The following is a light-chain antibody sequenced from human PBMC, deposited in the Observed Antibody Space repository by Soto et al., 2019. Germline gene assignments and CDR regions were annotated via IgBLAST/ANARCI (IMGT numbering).Light chain of an antibody. V-gene: IGKV3-11*01. CDR3: QLRNTWPVT. J-gene: IGKJ4*01. CDR2: NTS. CDR1: QSVSTY. Sequence: EIVFTQSPATLSLSPGERATLSCRASQSVSTYLAWYQQKPGQAPRLLIYNTSNRATGIPARFSGSGSGTDFTLTISSLDPEDFAVYYCQLRNTWPVTFGGGTKVDI.